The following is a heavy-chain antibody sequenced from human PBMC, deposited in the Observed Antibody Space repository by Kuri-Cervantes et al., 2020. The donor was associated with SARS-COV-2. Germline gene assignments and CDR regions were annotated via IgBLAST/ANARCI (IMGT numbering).Heavy chain of an antibody. D-gene: IGHD2-15*01. V-gene: IGHV3-20*04. CDR2: INWNGGST. CDR3: ARGVVAATPGFFQH. J-gene: IGHJ1*01. CDR1: GFTFSSYA. Sequence: GESLKISCAAPGFTFSSYAMSWVRQAPGKGLEWVSGINWNGGSTGYADSVKGRFTISRDNAKNSLYLQMNSLRAEDTALYYCARGVVAATPGFFQHWGQGTLVTVSS.